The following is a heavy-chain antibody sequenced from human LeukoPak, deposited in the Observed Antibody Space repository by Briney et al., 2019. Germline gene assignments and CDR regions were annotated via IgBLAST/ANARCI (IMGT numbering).Heavy chain of an antibody. J-gene: IGHJ4*02. CDR2: IYYSGST. V-gene: IGHV4-39*01. Sequence: SETLSLTCTVSGGSISSSSYYWRWIRQPPGKGLEWIVSIYYSGSTYYNPSLKSRVTISVDTSKNQFSLKLSSVTAADTAVYYCARGGGGWYLDYWGQGTLVTVSS. CDR3: ARGGGGWYLDY. D-gene: IGHD6-19*01. CDR1: GGSISSSSYY.